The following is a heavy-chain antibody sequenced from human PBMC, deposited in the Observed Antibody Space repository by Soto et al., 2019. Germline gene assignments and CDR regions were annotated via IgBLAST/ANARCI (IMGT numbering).Heavy chain of an antibody. CDR1: GGTDGTYS. J-gene: IGHJ5*02. CDR3: AGRAMAVTWFDP. Sequence: SVKVSFKVSGGTDGTYSINWVRQAPGQGLEWMGAIIPILSTKNYAQRFQGRVTITADESTGTVYLELTSLKFEDTALYYCAGRAMAVTWFDPWGQGTLVTVSS. CDR2: IIPILSTK. V-gene: IGHV1-69*13. D-gene: IGHD6-19*01.